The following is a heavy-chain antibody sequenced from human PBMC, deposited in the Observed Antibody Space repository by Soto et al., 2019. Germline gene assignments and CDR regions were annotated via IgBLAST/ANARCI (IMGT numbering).Heavy chain of an antibody. V-gene: IGHV1-69*12. CDR3: ARVGDSSGYYYFGY. CDR2: IIPIFGTA. D-gene: IGHD3-22*01. Sequence: QVQLVQSGAEVKKPGSSVKVSCKASGGTFSSYAISWVRQAPGQGLEWMGGIIPIFGTANYAQKFQGRVTITADESTSTAYMELSRLRSEDTAVYYCARVGDSSGYYYFGYWGQGTLVTVSS. CDR1: GGTFSSYA. J-gene: IGHJ4*02.